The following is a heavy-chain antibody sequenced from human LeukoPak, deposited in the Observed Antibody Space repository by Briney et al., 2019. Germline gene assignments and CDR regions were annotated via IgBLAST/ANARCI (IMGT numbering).Heavy chain of an antibody. CDR3: ARAYDFWSGYRYFDY. V-gene: IGHV4-34*12. D-gene: IGHD3-3*01. CDR2: IIHSGRT. J-gene: IGHJ4*02. CDR1: GGSFNDYY. Sequence: PSETLSLTCAVSGGSFNDYYWTWIRQPPGKGLEWIGEIIHSGRTNYSPSLRSRLTLSVDTSNRQFSLKVTSVTAADTAVYYCARAYDFWSGYRYFDYWGQGTLVTVSS.